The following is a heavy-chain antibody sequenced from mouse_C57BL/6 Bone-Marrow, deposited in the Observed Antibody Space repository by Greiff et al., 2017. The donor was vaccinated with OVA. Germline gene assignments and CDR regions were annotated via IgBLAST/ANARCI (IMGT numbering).Heavy chain of an antibody. V-gene: IGHV5-9-1*02. CDR2: ISSGGDYI. J-gene: IGHJ2*01. D-gene: IGHD1-1*01. CDR1: GFTFSSYA. Sequence: EVHLVESGEGLVKPGGSLKLSCAASGFTFSSYAMSWVRQTPEKRLEWVAYISSGGDYIYYADTVKGRFTISRDNARNTLYLQMSSLKSEDTAMYYCTRGYYGISRDYFDYWGQGTTLTVSS. CDR3: TRGYYGISRDYFDY.